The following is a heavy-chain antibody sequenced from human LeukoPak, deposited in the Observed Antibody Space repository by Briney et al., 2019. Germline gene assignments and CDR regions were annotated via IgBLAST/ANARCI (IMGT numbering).Heavy chain of an antibody. CDR3: ARVVNSSGWYSFFDY. J-gene: IGHJ4*02. D-gene: IGHD6-19*01. Sequence: GASVKVSCKASGYTFTGHYIHWVRQAPGQGLEWMGWINPKNAATNYGQRFQGRVTMTRDTSTGTAYMELRSLRSDDTAVYYCARVVNSSGWYSFFDYWGQGTLVTVSS. CDR2: INPKNAAT. V-gene: IGHV1-2*02. CDR1: GYTFTGHY.